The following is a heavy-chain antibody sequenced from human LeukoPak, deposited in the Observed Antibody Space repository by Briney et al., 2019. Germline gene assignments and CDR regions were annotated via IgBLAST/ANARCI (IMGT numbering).Heavy chain of an antibody. J-gene: IGHJ4*02. CDR1: GVSISSYY. CDR2: IYYSGST. D-gene: IGHD3-16*01. Sequence: SETLSLTCTVSGVSISSYYWSWVRQPPGKGLEWIGYIYYSGSTNYNPSLKSRVTISVDTSKNQFSLKLSSVTAADTAVYYCARSPLGSNFDYWGQGTLVTVSS. V-gene: IGHV4-59*08. CDR3: ARSPLGSNFDY.